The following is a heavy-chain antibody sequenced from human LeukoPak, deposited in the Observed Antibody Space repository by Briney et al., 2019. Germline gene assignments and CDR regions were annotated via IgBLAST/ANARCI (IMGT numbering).Heavy chain of an antibody. V-gene: IGHV3-30*02. Sequence: GGSLRLSCTASGFTFSSNGMHWVRQAPGKGLEWVAHLWNDGSNKGYGASVKGRFTISRDHSKNTLYLQMNSLRAEDTAIYYCAKDKYSSTSIDCWGQGTLVTVSS. CDR1: GFTFSSNG. J-gene: IGHJ4*02. CDR3: AKDKYSSTSIDC. CDR2: LWNDGSNK. D-gene: IGHD6-13*01.